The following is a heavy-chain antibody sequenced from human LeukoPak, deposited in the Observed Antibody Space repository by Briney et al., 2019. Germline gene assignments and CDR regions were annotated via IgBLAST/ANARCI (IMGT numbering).Heavy chain of an antibody. CDR1: GFTFSDYY. CDR3: ASAHYYDSSGYSFDY. D-gene: IGHD3-22*01. V-gene: IGHV3-11*01. CDR2: ISSSGSTI. Sequence: GGSLRLSCAASGFTFSDYYMRWVRQAPGQGLEWVSYISSSGSTIYYADSVKGRFTISRDNAKNSLYLQMNSLRAEDTAVYYCASAHYYDSSGYSFDYWGQGTLVTVSS. J-gene: IGHJ4*02.